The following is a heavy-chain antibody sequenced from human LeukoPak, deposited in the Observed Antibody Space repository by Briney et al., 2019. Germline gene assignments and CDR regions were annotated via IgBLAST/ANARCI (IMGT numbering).Heavy chain of an antibody. Sequence: PSETLSLTCAVYGGSFSGYYWSWIRQPPGKGLEWIGEINHSGSTNYNPSLKSRVTISVDTSKNQFSLKLSSVTSADTAVYYCARGSGGYTIFGVVTPGGWFDPWGQGTLVTVSS. CDR2: INHSGST. J-gene: IGHJ5*02. V-gene: IGHV4-34*01. D-gene: IGHD3-3*01. CDR3: ARGSGGYTIFGVVTPGGWFDP. CDR1: GGSFSGYY.